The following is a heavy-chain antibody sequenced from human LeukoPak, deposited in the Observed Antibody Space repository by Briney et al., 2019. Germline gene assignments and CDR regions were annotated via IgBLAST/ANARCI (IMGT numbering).Heavy chain of an antibody. J-gene: IGHJ6*03. CDR2: INHSGST. CDR3: ARALYSSSSRSYYYYYYLDV. V-gene: IGHV4-34*01. Sequence: SETLSLTCAVYGGSFSGYYWSWIRQPPGKGLEWIGEINHSGSTNYNPSLKSRVTISVDTSKNQFSLKLSSVTAADTAVYYCARALYSSSSRSYYYYYYLDVGGKGTTVTVSS. CDR1: GGSFSGYY. D-gene: IGHD6-6*01.